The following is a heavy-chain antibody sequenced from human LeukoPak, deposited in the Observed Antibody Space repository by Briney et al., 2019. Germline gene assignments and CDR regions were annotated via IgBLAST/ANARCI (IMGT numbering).Heavy chain of an antibody. Sequence: GVSLSLPCTASVLTFSTSGVNWVRHSPGKGLEWVASIGPTGSDRYHADSIKGRFTISRDNANNCLYLQMNSLRAEDTAVYYCAAEANGRHYDYWGEGTLLSVSS. V-gene: IGHV3-21*06. CDR2: IGPTGSDR. CDR1: VLTFSTSG. D-gene: IGHD2-8*01. CDR3: AAEANGRHYDY. J-gene: IGHJ4*02.